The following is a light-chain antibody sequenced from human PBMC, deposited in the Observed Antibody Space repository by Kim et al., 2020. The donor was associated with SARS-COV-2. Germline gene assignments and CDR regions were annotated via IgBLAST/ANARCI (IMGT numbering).Light chain of an antibody. V-gene: IGLV2-14*03. CDR1: SSDVGGYNY. Sequence: QSALTQPVSVSGSPGQSITISCTGTSSDVGGYNYVSWYQQHPGKAPKLMIYDVTKWPSGVSNRFSGSKSGNTASLTISGLQAEDEADYYCSSYTSLTTGVFGGGTQLPFL. J-gene: IGLJ3*02. CDR2: DVT. CDR3: SSYTSLTTGV.